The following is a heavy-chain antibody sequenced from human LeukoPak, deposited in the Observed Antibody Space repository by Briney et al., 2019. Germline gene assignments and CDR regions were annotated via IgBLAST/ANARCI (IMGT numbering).Heavy chain of an antibody. Sequence: SETLSLTCTVSGGSISSSSYYWGWIRQPPGKGLEWIGSIYYSGSTNYSPSLKSRVTISVDTSKNQFSLKLSSVTAADTAVYYCARHLGRSGSHDAFDIWGQGTMVTVSS. D-gene: IGHD3-10*01. V-gene: IGHV4-39*01. CDR3: ARHLGRSGSHDAFDI. J-gene: IGHJ3*02. CDR2: IYYSGST. CDR1: GGSISSSSYY.